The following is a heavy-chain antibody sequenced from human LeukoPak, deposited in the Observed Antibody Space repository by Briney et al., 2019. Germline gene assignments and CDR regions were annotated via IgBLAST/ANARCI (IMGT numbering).Heavy chain of an antibody. D-gene: IGHD1-26*01. CDR3: AKDSGSYGGVDY. CDR1: GFTFSSYA. J-gene: IGHJ4*02. V-gene: IGHV3-23*01. Sequence: GSLRLSCAASGFTFSSYAMSWVRQAPGKGLEWVSAISGSGGSTYYADSVKGRFTISRDNAKNSLYLQMNSLRAEDTALYYCAKDSGSYGGVDYWGQGTLVTVSS. CDR2: ISGSGGST.